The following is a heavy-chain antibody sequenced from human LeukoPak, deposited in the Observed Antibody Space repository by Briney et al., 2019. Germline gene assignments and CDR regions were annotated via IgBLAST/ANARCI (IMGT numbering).Heavy chain of an antibody. Sequence: GGSLRLSCEVSGFTFTDYWMNWVRQAPGKGPEWVASIRQDGSEKTYVDSVKGRFTISRDNTKNSLSLQLNGLRAEDTAVYYRARDGTAAGLYFDLWGQGTLVTVSS. J-gene: IGHJ4*01. CDR2: IRQDGSEK. CDR1: GFTFTDYW. V-gene: IGHV3-7*01. D-gene: IGHD6-13*01. CDR3: ARDGTAAGLYFDL.